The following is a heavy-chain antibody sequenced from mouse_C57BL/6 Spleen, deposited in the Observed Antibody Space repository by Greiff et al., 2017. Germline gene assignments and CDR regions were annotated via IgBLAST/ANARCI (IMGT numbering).Heavy chain of an antibody. CDR2: IYPGSGNT. Sequence: LQESGAELVRPGASVKLSCKASGYTFTDYYINWVKQRPGQGLEWIARIYPGSGNTYYNEKFKGKATLTAEKSSSTAYMQLSSLTSEDSAVYFCARKTYLDPDYFDYWGQGTTLTVST. V-gene: IGHV1-76*01. D-gene: IGHD1-1*01. CDR1: GYTFTDYY. CDR3: ARKTYLDPDYFDY. J-gene: IGHJ2*01.